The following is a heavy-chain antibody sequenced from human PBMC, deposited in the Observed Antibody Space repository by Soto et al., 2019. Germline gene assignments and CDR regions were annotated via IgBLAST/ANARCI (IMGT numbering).Heavy chain of an antibody. D-gene: IGHD3-22*01. J-gene: IGHJ4*02. V-gene: IGHV1-18*01. Sequence: ASVKVSCKASGYTFTSYGISWVRQAPGQGLEWMGWIGAYNGNTKNAQKLQGRVTMTTDTSTSTAYMELRSLRSEDTAVYYCATHPITMIVVYQSGFDYWGQGTLVTVSS. CDR2: IGAYNGNT. CDR1: GYTFTSYG. CDR3: ATHPITMIVVYQSGFDY.